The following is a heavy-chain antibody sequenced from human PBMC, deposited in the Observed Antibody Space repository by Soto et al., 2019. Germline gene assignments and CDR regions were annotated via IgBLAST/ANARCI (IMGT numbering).Heavy chain of an antibody. CDR1: GYTFTTYD. CDR3: ARERKFDFWRKGLDV. Sequence: ASVKVSCKASGYTFTTYDINCVLQAPGQGLEWLGWMDPNSGSTGYAQNFQGRITMTRNISRNTAHMELSSLQSEDTAVYYCARERKFDFWRKGLDVWGQGTTVTVSS. CDR2: MDPNSGST. V-gene: IGHV1-8*01. J-gene: IGHJ6*02. D-gene: IGHD3-3*01.